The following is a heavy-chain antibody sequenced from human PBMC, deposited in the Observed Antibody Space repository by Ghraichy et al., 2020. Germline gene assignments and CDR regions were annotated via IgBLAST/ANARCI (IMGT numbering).Heavy chain of an antibody. CDR2: IRSKANSYAT. Sequence: GGSLRLSCAASGFTFSGSAMHWVRQASGKGLEWVGRIRSKANSYATAYAASVKGRFTISRDDSKNTAYLQMNSLKTEDTAVYYCTSLRFIAVAGTPNDYWGKGTLVTVSS. CDR1: GFTFSGSA. CDR3: TSLRFIAVAGTPNDY. J-gene: IGHJ4*02. D-gene: IGHD6-19*01. V-gene: IGHV3-73*01.